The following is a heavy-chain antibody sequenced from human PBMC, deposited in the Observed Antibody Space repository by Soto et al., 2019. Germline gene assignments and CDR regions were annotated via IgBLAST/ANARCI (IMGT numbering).Heavy chain of an antibody. CDR3: ARVGGATTLGYYYYIDV. D-gene: IGHD1-26*01. J-gene: IGHJ6*03. V-gene: IGHV4-59*01. CDR2: IYYSGSS. CDR1: GGSISSYY. Sequence: QVQLQESGPGLVKPSETLSLTCTVSGGSISSYYWSWIRQPPGKGLEWIGYIYYSGSSNYNPSLISRVTISVDTSKYQFSLKLSSVTAADTAVYYCARVGGATTLGYYYYIDVWGKGTTVTVSS.